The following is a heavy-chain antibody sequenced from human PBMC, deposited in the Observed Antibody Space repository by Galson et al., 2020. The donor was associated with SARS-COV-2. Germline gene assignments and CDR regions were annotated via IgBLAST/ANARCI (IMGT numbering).Heavy chain of an antibody. CDR1: GGSISSGGYY. CDR3: ARDSPGADGMDV. V-gene: IGHV4-31*03. J-gene: IGHJ6*02. CDR2: IYYSGST. Sequence: ASETPLTCTVSGGSISSGGYYWSWIRQHPGKGLEWIGYIYYSGSTYYNPSLKSRVTISVDTSKNQFSLKLSSVTAADTAVYYCARDSPGADGMDVWGQGTTVTVSS.